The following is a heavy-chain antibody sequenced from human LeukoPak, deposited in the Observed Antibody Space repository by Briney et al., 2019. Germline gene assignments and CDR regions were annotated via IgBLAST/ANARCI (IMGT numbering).Heavy chain of an antibody. CDR2: ITTKAYGETA. J-gene: IGHJ4*02. CDR3: PRALAPTVGNWYFAY. CDR1: GFTFGDYP. Sequence: AGGSLRLSCTTSGFTFGDYPMSWVRQAPGKGPEWLTFITTKAYGETAEYAASVKGRFTISRDDSNGVAYLQMSSLKVDDSGIYYCPRALAPTVGNWYFAYSGQGTLVTVSS. D-gene: IGHD1-1*01. V-gene: IGHV3-49*04.